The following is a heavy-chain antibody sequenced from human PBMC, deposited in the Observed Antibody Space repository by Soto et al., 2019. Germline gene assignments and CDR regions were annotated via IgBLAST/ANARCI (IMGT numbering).Heavy chain of an antibody. CDR1: VVSINISKW. CDR3: VAMAGMWPTVFWFDP. Sequence: SETRSITCTVSVVSINISKWWSWVRQPPGKGPECIVEIYYRGTANYNPSLKSLVTISLYKSKNQFSLNLTSVTAADTAVYYCVAMAGMWPTVFWFDPWGQGALVTVSS. D-gene: IGHD6-19*01. V-gene: IGHV4-4*02. J-gene: IGHJ5*02. CDR2: IYYRGTA.